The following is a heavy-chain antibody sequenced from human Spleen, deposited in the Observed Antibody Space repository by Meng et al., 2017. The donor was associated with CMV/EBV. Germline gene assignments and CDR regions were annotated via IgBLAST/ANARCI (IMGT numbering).Heavy chain of an antibody. CDR2: IRTDGSSK. CDR3: AKDLGRYYDILTGYWD. J-gene: IGHJ4*02. V-gene: IGHV3-30*02. CDR1: GFIFNIYG. D-gene: IGHD3-9*01. Sequence: SGFIFNIYGMHWVRQAPGKGLEWVAFIRTDGSSKKYADFVKGRFAISRDNSKNKLYLQMNSLRPEDTAVYYCAKDLGRYYDILTGYWDWGQGTLVTVSS.